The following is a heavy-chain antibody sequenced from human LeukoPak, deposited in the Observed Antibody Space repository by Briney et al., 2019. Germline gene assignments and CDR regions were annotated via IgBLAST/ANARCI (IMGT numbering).Heavy chain of an antibody. J-gene: IGHJ4*02. CDR3: AKDAPGAGGFDY. V-gene: IGHV3-23*01. CDR2: IGISDVDR. Sequence: GGSLRLSCAASGFTISSQAMSWVRQAPGKGLEGVSTIGISDVDRHYADSVKGRFTISRDNSKNTLYLQMNSLRADDTAVYYCAKDAPGAGGFDYWGQGTLVTVSS. D-gene: IGHD1-14*01. CDR1: GFTISSQA.